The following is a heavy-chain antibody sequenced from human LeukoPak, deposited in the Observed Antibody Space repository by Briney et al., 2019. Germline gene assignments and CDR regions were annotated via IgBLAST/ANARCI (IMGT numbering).Heavy chain of an antibody. CDR1: GGTFSSYA. CDR2: IIPIFGTA. D-gene: IGHD3-9*01. V-gene: IGHV1-69*06. CDR3: AITYYDILTGYYVYDAFDI. J-gene: IGHJ3*02. Sequence: ASVKVSCKASGGTFSSYAISWVRQAPGHGLEWMGGIIPIFGTANYAQKFQGRVTITADKSTSTAYMELSSLRSEDTAVYYCAITYYDILTGYYVYDAFDIWGQGTMVTVSS.